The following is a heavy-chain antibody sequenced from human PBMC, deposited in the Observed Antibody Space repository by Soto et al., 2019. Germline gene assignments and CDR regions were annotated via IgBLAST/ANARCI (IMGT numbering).Heavy chain of an antibody. J-gene: IGHJ4*02. CDR2: IKSKPDGETT. V-gene: IGHV3-15*01. CDR3: STGGYFLDY. Sequence: ELQMVESGGGLVKSGGSLRLSCAASGFIFSNACMNWVRQTPGKGLEWVGRIKSKPDGETTDYAAPVKGSFTISRDDSKNMVYLQMNSLKTEDTAMYYWSTGGYFLDYWGQGTLVTVSS. D-gene: IGHD5-18*01. CDR1: GFIFSNAC.